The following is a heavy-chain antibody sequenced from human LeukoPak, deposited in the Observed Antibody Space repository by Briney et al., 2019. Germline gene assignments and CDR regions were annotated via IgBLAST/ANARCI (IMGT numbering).Heavy chain of an antibody. V-gene: IGHV3-30*18. CDR3: AKGSVVRTDTLNWFDP. CDR1: GFTFSSYG. D-gene: IGHD3-10*01. Sequence: GRSLRLSCAASGFTFSSYGMHWVRQAPGKGLEWVAVISYDGSNKYYADSVKGRFTISRDNSKNTLYLQMNSLRAEDTAVYYCAKGSVVRTDTLNWFDPWGQGTLVTVSS. CDR2: ISYDGSNK. J-gene: IGHJ5*02.